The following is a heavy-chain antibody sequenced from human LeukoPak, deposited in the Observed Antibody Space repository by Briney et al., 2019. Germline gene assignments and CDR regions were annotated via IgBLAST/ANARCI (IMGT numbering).Heavy chain of an antibody. CDR1: GGSFSGYY. CDR3: ARELSGITMVRGVIIRYFDY. D-gene: IGHD3-10*01. CDR2: INHSGST. Sequence: SETLSLTCAVYGGSFSGYYWSWIRQPPGKGLEWIGEINHSGSTNCNPSLKSRVTISVDTSKNQFSLKLSSVTAADTAVYYCARELSGITMVRGVIIRYFDYWGQGTLVTVSS. J-gene: IGHJ4*02. V-gene: IGHV4-34*01.